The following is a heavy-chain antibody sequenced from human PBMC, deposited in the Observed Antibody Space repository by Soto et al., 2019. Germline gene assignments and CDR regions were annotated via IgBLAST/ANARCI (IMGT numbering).Heavy chain of an antibody. Sequence: GASVKVSCKASGYTFTNYDINWVRQAPGQGLEWMGWMSPNSGNAGYAQNFQGRVAMTRRTSISTAYMELSSLRYEDTAVYYCAAGYCYGDSCSVFDYWGQGTLVTVSS. D-gene: IGHD2-15*01. CDR1: GYTFTNYD. CDR3: AAGYCYGDSCSVFDY. J-gene: IGHJ4*02. V-gene: IGHV1-8*01. CDR2: MSPNSGNA.